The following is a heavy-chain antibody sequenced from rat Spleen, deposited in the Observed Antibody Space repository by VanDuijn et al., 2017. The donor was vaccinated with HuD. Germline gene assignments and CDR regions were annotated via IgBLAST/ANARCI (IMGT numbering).Heavy chain of an antibody. CDR1: GFTFNNYG. CDR2: ITNTGGST. D-gene: IGHD1-2*01. Sequence: EVQLVESGGGLVQPGRSLKLSCAASGFTFNNYGMAWVRQTPTKGLEWVASITNTGGSTYYPDSVKGRFTISRDNAKSTLYLQMDSLRSEDTATYYCTTRPYYSSLNWFPYWGQGTLVCLF. J-gene: IGHJ3*01. CDR3: TTRPYYSSLNWFPY. V-gene: IGHV5-27*01.